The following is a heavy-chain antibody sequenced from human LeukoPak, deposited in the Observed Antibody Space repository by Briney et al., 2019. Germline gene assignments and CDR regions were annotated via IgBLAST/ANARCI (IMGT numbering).Heavy chain of an antibody. V-gene: IGHV3-33*01. J-gene: IGHJ4*02. CDR3: ARDRGDPDYYFDQ. CDR1: GFTFSSYG. D-gene: IGHD7-27*01. Sequence: GGSLRLSCAASGFTFSSYGIHWVRQAPGKGLEWVAVVWYDGSEKYYADSVKGRFTIFRDNSKNTMYLQINRLRAEDAAIYYCARDRGDPDYYFDQWGQGTLVTVSS. CDR2: VWYDGSEK.